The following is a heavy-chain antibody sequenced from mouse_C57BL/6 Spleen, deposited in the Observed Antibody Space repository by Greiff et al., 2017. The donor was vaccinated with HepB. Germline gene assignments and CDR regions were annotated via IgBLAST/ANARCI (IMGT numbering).Heavy chain of an antibody. J-gene: IGHJ4*01. D-gene: IGHD2-3*01. CDR3: AIYDGYPYYAMDY. CDR2: ISYDGSN. V-gene: IGHV3-6*01. Sequence: ESGPGLVKPSQSLSLTCSVTGYSITSGYYWNWIRQFPGNKLEWMGYISYDGSNNYNPSLKNRISITRDTSKNQFFLKLNSVTTEDTATYYCAIYDGYPYYAMDYWGQGTSVTVSS. CDR1: GYSITSGYY.